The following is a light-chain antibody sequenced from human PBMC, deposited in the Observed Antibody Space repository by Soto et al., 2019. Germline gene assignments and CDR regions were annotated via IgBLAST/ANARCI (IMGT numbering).Light chain of an antibody. J-gene: IGLJ2*01. CDR3: SSYTTIKTVI. Sequence: QAASVSGSPGQSITISCTGTSSDVGAYNYVSWYHQHHPGKAPELIIYDVTDRPSGVSTRFSGSKSGNTASLTISGLQAEDEGDYYCSSYTTIKTVIFGGGTKLTVL. V-gene: IGLV2-14*01. CDR1: SSDVGAYNY. CDR2: DVT.